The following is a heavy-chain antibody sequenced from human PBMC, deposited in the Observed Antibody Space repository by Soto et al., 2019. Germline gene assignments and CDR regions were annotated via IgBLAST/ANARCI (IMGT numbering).Heavy chain of an antibody. V-gene: IGHV4-30-4*01. CDR2: SHYTGGT. D-gene: IGHD3-22*01. CDR1: GGSISGGDYY. Sequence: QVQLQESGPGLVKPSQTLSLTCTVSGGSISGGDYYWSWVRRPPGKGLEWIGYSHYTGGTYYNPSLESRLTISLDTSKNQLSLNLRSVTAADTAVYYCARVHLSGHSYYGYCDYWGQGTLVTVSS. J-gene: IGHJ4*02. CDR3: ARVHLSGHSYYGYCDY.